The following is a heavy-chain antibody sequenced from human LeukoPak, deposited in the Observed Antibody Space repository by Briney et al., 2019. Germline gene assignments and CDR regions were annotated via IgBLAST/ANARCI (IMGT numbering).Heavy chain of an antibody. CDR2: IYYSGST. Sequence: PSETLSLTCTVSGGSISSYYWSWIRQPPGKGLEWIGYIYYSGSTNYNPSLKSRVTISVDTSKNQFSLKLSSVTAADTAVYYCARVITMVRGGSPFDYWGQGTLVTVSS. CDR3: ARVITMVRGGSPFDY. D-gene: IGHD3-10*01. CDR1: GGSISSYY. V-gene: IGHV4-59*01. J-gene: IGHJ4*02.